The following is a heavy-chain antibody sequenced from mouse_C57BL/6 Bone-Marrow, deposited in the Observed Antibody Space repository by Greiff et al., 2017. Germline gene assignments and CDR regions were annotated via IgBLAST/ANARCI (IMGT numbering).Heavy chain of an antibody. CDR1: GYTFTSYG. Sequence: QVQLKESGAELARPGASVKLSCKASGYTFTSYGISWVKQRTGQGLEWIGEIYPRSGNTYYNEKFKGKATLTADKSSSTAYMELRSLTSEDSAVYFCARGSYGAYWGQGTLVTVSA. J-gene: IGHJ3*01. V-gene: IGHV1-81*01. CDR3: ARGSYGAY. CDR2: IYPRSGNT. D-gene: IGHD1-1*02.